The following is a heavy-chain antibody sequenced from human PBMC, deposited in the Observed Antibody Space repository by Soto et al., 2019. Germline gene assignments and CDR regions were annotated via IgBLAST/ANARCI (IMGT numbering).Heavy chain of an antibody. Sequence: XGSLRLSCAGSGFTFINTGMSWVRQAPGQGLEWVSAITGNGDTTYYADSVKGRFTISRDNSKSTLYLQMNSLRAEDTAVYYCGGDCYSSLGYWGQGTLVTVSS. CDR1: GFTFINTG. CDR2: ITGNGDTT. CDR3: GGDCYSSLGY. D-gene: IGHD2-21*02. J-gene: IGHJ4*02. V-gene: IGHV3-23*01.